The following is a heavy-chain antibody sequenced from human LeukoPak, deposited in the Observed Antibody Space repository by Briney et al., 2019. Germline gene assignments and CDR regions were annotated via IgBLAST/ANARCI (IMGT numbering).Heavy chain of an antibody. J-gene: IGHJ4*02. Sequence: GGSLRLSCAASGFTFSSYGMHWVRQAPGKGLEWVVVIWYDGSNKYYADSVKGRFTISRDNSKNTLYLQMNSLRAEDTAVYYCARGTDIVVVPAANFDYWGQGTLVTVSS. CDR3: ARGTDIVVVPAANFDY. D-gene: IGHD2-2*01. V-gene: IGHV3-33*01. CDR1: GFTFSSYG. CDR2: IWYDGSNK.